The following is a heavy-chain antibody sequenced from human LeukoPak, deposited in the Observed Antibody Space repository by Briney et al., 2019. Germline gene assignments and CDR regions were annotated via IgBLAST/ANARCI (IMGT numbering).Heavy chain of an antibody. D-gene: IGHD4-17*01. J-gene: IGHJ4*02. V-gene: IGHV3-21*01. Sequence: GGSLRLSCAASGFTFSSYTMNWVRQAPGKGLEWVSSITITSNYIFYTDSVRGRFTISRDNAQNSLYLQMNSLRAEDTAVYYCYGDYEGYWGQGTLVTVSS. CDR3: YGDYEGY. CDR2: ITITSNYI. CDR1: GFTFSSYT.